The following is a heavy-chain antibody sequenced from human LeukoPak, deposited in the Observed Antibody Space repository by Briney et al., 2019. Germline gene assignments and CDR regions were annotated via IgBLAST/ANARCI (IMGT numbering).Heavy chain of an antibody. CDR1: GYMFTGNY. D-gene: IGHD1-14*01. CDR2: INPNSRDT. J-gene: IGHJ4*02. V-gene: IGHV1-2*02. CDR3: AGDVGWRNLLFDC. Sequence: GASVTVSCKSSGYMFTGNYLHWVRQAPGQQVDGMGWINPNSRDTKYAQRFHDRVTMTSDSSISTAHMELSNLRSDDTAIYYCAGDVGWRNLLFDCWGQGPLVTVSS.